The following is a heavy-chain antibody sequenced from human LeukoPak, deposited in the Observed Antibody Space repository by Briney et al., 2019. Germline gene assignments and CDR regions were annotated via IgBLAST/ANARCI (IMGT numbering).Heavy chain of an antibody. CDR3: ARREIDGYNDDAFDI. J-gene: IGHJ3*02. CDR2: IYYSGST. CDR1: GGSISSYY. V-gene: IGHV4-59*08. D-gene: IGHD5-24*01. Sequence: SETLSLTCTVSGGSISSYYWSWIRQPPGKGLEWIGYIYYSGSTNYNPSLKSRVTISVDTSKNQFSLKLSSVTAADTAVYYCARREIDGYNDDAFDIWGQGTMVTVSS.